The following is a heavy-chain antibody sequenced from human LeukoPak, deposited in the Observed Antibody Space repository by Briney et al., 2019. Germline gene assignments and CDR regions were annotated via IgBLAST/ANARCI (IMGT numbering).Heavy chain of an antibody. CDR3: AKDMSLDY. Sequence: GGSLRLSCAASGFTFDDYTMHWVRQAPGKGLEWVSLISWHGTTTYYAASVKGRFTVSRDNSKNSLFLQMNSLRIEDTALYYCAKDMSLDYWGQGTLVTVSS. J-gene: IGHJ4*02. CDR2: ISWHGTTT. V-gene: IGHV3-43*01. D-gene: IGHD5/OR15-5a*01. CDR1: GFTFDDYT.